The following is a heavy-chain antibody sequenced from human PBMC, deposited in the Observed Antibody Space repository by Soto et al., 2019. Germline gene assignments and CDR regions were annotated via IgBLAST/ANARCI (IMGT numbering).Heavy chain of an antibody. CDR1: GFTFSDYY. V-gene: IGHV3-11*06. CDR2: ITSTSNDA. J-gene: IGHJ4*02. CDR3: ARSGIYWPLDH. Sequence: PGGSLRLSCAVSGFTFSDYYMSWVRQAPGKGLEWVSYITSTSNDAHYADSVKGRFTISRDNAKNSLYLQMNSLRAEDTAVYYCARSGIYWPLDHWGQGTLVTVSS. D-gene: IGHD1-26*01.